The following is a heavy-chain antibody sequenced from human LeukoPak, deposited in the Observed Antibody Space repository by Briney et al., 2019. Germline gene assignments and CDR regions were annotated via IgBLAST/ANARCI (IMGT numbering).Heavy chain of an antibody. CDR2: IIPILGIA. CDR1: GGTFSRYA. J-gene: IGHJ4*02. CDR3: ARGGQIVGATFFDY. D-gene: IGHD1-26*01. V-gene: IGHV1-69*04. Sequence: SVKVSCKASGGTFSRYALSGVRQAPGQGLEWMGRIIPILGIAHDAQECQGRVTSTADKSTRTAYTELSSLRSQDTAVYYCARGGQIVGATFFDYWGQGTLVTVSS.